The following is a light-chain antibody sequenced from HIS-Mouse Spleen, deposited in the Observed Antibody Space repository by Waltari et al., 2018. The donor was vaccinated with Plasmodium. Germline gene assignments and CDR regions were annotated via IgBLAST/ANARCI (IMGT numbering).Light chain of an antibody. V-gene: IGKV3-11*01. J-gene: IGKJ5*01. CDR3: QQRSNWPPT. CDR1: QRVSSY. Sequence: ELVLTQSPATLSLSPGDRATLSCRASQRVSSYLAWYQQKPGQAPRLLIYDASNRATGIPARFSGSGSGTDFTLTISSLEPEDFAVYYCQQRSNWPPTFGQGTRLEIK. CDR2: DAS.